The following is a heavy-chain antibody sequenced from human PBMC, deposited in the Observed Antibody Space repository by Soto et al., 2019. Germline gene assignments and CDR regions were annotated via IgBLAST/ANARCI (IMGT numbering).Heavy chain of an antibody. Sequence: EVQVLESGGDLVQPGGSLRLSCAASGFTFNSYAMSWVRQAPGKGLEWVSTISGSGGTTYYADSVKGRFTISRDNSKNTLYLQMNSLRAGDTARYYCATDSEVVRPATPEHWGQRTLVTVPS. CDR2: ISGSGGTT. CDR3: ATDSEVVRPATPEH. D-gene: IGHD2-2*01. J-gene: IGHJ1*01. V-gene: IGHV3-23*01. CDR1: GFTFNSYA.